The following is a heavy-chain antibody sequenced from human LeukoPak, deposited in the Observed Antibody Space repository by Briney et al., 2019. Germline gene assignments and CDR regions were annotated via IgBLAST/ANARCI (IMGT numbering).Heavy chain of an antibody. V-gene: IGHV4-30-4*01. CDR1: GGSVSSGDYY. CDR3: GRDPTNTDAFDI. CDR2: IYYSGST. Sequence: SQTLSLTCTVSGGSVSSGDYYWSWIRQPPGKGLEWIVYIYYSGSTYYNPSLKSGVTTSVATSNTQFSLKLSSVTAAATAVYYSGRDPTNTDAFDIWGQGTMVPVSS. D-gene: IGHD1/OR15-1a*01. J-gene: IGHJ3*02.